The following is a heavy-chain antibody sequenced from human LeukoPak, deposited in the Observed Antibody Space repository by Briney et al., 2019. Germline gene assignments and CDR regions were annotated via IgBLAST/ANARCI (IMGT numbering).Heavy chain of an antibody. Sequence: GGSLRLSCAASGFTFSSYDIHWVRQATGKGLEWVSGIGTAGEIYYPGSVKGRFTISRENAKNSLYPQMNSLRAGDTAVYYCARRAGAYSHPYDYWGQGTLVTVSS. D-gene: IGHD4/OR15-4a*01. CDR2: IGTAGEI. CDR3: ARRAGAYSHPYDY. V-gene: IGHV3-13*01. J-gene: IGHJ4*02. CDR1: GFTFSSYD.